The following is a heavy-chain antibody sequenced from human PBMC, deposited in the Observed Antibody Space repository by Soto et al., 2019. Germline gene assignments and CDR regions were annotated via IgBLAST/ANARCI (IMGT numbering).Heavy chain of an antibody. J-gene: IGHJ4*02. D-gene: IGHD2-2*01. Sequence: QVQLVQSGAEVKKPGASVKVSCKASGYTFTSYAISWVRQAPGQGLEWMGWISAYNGNTNYAQKLQGRVTMTTDTSTSTAYMELRSPRSDGTAVYGGSGYAPPEDYWGWGTLVTVAS. CDR1: GYTFTSYA. CDR2: ISAYNGNT. V-gene: IGHV1-18*01. CDR3: SGYAPPEDY.